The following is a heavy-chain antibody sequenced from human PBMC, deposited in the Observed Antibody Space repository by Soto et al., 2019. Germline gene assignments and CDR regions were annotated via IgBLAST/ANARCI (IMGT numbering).Heavy chain of an antibody. Sequence: QVQLVESGAGVVQPGRSLRLSCAASGFSFSDYGMHWVRQAPGKGLEWVAAIWYDGSHKYHADSVKDRFTISRDNSKNTMYLQMDSLRAEDTAVYYCARAATIERGERDFDYWGQGDRVTVSS. CDR2: IWYDGSHK. J-gene: IGHJ4*02. D-gene: IGHD4-17*01. V-gene: IGHV3-33*01. CDR1: GFSFSDYG. CDR3: ARAATIERGERDFDY.